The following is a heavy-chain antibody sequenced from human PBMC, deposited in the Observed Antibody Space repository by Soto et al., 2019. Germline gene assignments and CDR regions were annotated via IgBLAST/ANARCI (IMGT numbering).Heavy chain of an antibody. D-gene: IGHD2-15*01. CDR2: IYYSGST. V-gene: IGHV4-39*01. Sequence: SETLSLTCTVSGGSISSSSYYWGWIRQPPGKGLEWIGSIYYSGSTYYNPSLKSRVTISVDTSKNQFSLKLSSVTAADTAVYYCARRKWDIVVVVAATRGDAFDIWGQGTMVNVS. CDR1: GGSISSSSYY. CDR3: ARRKWDIVVVVAATRGDAFDI. J-gene: IGHJ3*02.